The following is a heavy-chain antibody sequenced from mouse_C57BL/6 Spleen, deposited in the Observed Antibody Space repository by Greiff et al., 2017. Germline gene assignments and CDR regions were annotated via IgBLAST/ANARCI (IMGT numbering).Heavy chain of an antibody. CDR3: ASDGYYAYAMDY. Sequence: QVQLQQPGTELVKPGASVKLSCKASGYTFTSYWMHWVKQRPGQGLEWIGNINPSNGGTNYNEKFKSKATLTVDKSSSTAYMQLSSPTSEDSAVYYCASDGYYAYAMDYWGQGTSVTVSS. CDR1: GYTFTSYW. J-gene: IGHJ4*01. D-gene: IGHD2-3*01. V-gene: IGHV1-53*01. CDR2: INPSNGGT.